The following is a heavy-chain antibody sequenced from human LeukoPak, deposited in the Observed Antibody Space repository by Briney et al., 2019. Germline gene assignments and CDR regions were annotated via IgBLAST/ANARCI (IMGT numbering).Heavy chain of an antibody. CDR1: GFTFRSYG. CDR3: ARGDLTNFDS. Sequence: GGSLRLSCAASGFTFRSYGMHWVRQAPGKGLEWVAFIRYDGIDKYYPDSVTGRFTISKDNSNNTLYLQMNSLRSDDTAVYYCARGDLTNFDSWGQGALVTVSS. V-gene: IGHV3-30*02. J-gene: IGHJ4*02. D-gene: IGHD3-9*01. CDR2: IRYDGIDK.